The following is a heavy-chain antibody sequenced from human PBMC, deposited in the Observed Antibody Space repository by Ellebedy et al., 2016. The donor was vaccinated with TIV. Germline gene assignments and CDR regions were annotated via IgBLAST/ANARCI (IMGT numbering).Heavy chain of an antibody. CDR1: GFSFGTFW. CDR3: ARDGITMILVVTHFDS. V-gene: IGHV3-7*04. D-gene: IGHD3-22*01. J-gene: IGHJ4*02. Sequence: GESLKISCTASGFSFGTFWMSSVRQAPGKGLEWVAKIKEDGSDKYYADSVKGRFTISRDNAKNSLFLQMNSLRAEDTAVYYCARDGITMILVVTHFDSWGQGTLVTVSS. CDR2: IKEDGSDK.